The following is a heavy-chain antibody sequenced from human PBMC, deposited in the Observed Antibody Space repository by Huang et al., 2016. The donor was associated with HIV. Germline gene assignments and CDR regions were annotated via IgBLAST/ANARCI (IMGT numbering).Heavy chain of an antibody. CDR3: GRAYMLVWFGECAYDY. V-gene: IGHV3-49*05. Sequence: EVQLVESGGGLVKPGRSLRLSCTASGFTFGDYTMSWFRLAPWKGLEWLTFIRSKHFGATTEYAASVKCRFTISRDDSKSIAYLQMNSLKTEDTGVYYCGRAYMLVWFGECAYDYWGQGTLVTVSS. J-gene: IGHJ4*02. CDR1: GFTFGDYT. D-gene: IGHD3-10*01. CDR2: IRSKHFGATT.